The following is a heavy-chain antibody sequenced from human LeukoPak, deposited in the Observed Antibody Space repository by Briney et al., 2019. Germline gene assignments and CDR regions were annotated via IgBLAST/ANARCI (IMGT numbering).Heavy chain of an antibody. CDR3: AAGWYDNN. CDR2: INSDGSSI. J-gene: IGHJ4*02. V-gene: IGHV3-74*01. CDR1: GFTFSTYW. D-gene: IGHD6-19*01. Sequence: PGGSLRLSCAASGFTFSTYWMHWVRQAPGKGLVWVSGINSDGSSINYADSVKGRFTSSRDNAKNTLYLQMSRLRADDTAVYYCAAGWYDNNWGQGTLVTVSS.